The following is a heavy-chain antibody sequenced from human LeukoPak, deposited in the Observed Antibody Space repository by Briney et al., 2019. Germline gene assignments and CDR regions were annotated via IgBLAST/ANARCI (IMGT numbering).Heavy chain of an antibody. CDR3: TTTASGYSIEGVDY. V-gene: IGHV3-23*01. Sequence: QSGGSLRLSCAASGFTFSTYVMSWVRQAPGKGLEWVSAISGSGGSPDHADSVKGRFTISRDNSKNTLYLQMNSLNTEDTAVYYCTTTASGYSIEGVDYWGQGTLVTVSS. CDR1: GFTFSTYV. CDR2: ISGSGGSP. D-gene: IGHD6-13*01. J-gene: IGHJ4*02.